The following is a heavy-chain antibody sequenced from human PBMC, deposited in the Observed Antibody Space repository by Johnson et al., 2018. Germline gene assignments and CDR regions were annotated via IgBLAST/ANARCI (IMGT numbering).Heavy chain of an antibody. J-gene: IGHJ3*01. CDR2: MNPNSGNT. V-gene: IGHV1-8*01. CDR3: ARVLASCGGDCYSRHNDAFDL. D-gene: IGHD2-21*02. Sequence: VQLVQSGAEVKKPGASVKVSCKAAGYTFTSYDINWVRQATGHGLEWMGWMNPNSGNTGYAQKFQGRVTRTRNHSISTAYMELSSLRSEDPAAYYCARVLASCGGDCYSRHNDAFDLWGQGTMVTVSS. CDR1: GYTFTSYD.